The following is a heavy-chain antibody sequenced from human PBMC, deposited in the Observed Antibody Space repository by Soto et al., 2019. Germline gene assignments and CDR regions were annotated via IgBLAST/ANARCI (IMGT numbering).Heavy chain of an antibody. Sequence: GGSLRLSCEVSGFTVSSFDIHWVRQAAGKGLGWVSAIGSAGGTYYSDSVKGRFTIYREDARNSLHLQMNSLTVGDTAVYYCVRGSDSSGMYSSGQYFYGMDVWGQGATVTVYS. D-gene: IGHD6-19*01. V-gene: IGHV3-13*01. CDR1: GFTVSSFD. J-gene: IGHJ6*02. CDR3: VRGSDSSGMYSSGQYFYGMDV. CDR2: IGSAGGT.